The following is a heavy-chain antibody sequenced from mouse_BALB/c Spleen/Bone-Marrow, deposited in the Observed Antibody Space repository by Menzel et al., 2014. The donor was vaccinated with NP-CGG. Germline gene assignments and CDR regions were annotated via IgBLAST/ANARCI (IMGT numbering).Heavy chain of an antibody. V-gene: IGHV14-3*02. CDR2: IDPAHGNT. CDR1: GFNIKDTY. CDR3: ARWEYYAMDY. D-gene: IGHD4-1*01. Sequence: VQLKESGAELVKPGASVKLSCTASGFNIKDTYMHWVKQRPEQGLEWIGRIDPAHGNTKYDPKFQGKATITADTSSNTADLQLSSLTAEDTAVYYCARWEYYAMDYWGQGTSVTGSS. J-gene: IGHJ4*01.